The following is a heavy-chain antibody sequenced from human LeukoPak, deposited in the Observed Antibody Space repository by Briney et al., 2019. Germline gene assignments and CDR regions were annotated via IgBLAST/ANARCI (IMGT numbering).Heavy chain of an antibody. Sequence: PSETLSLTCTVSGGSISSSSYYWGWIRQPPGKLLEWIGYIYYSGSTNYNPSLKSRVTISVDTSKNQFSLKLSSVTAADTAVYYCARSLYYFGSDSFDIWGQGTMVTVSS. CDR3: ARSLYYFGSDSFDI. CDR2: IYYSGST. D-gene: IGHD3-10*01. J-gene: IGHJ3*02. V-gene: IGHV4-61*05. CDR1: GGSISSSSYY.